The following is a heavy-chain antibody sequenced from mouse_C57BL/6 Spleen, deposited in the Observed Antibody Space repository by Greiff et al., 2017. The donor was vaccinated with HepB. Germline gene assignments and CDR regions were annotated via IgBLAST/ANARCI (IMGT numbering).Heavy chain of an antibody. V-gene: IGHV1-15*01. Sequence: VKLMESGAELVRPGASVTLSCKASGYTFTDYEMHWVKQTPVHGLEWIGAIDPETGGTAYNQKFKGKAILTADKSSSTAYMELRSLTSEDSAVYYCTRSGGNWGAYWGQGTLVTVSA. CDR1: GYTFTDYE. CDR3: TRSGGNWGAY. J-gene: IGHJ3*01. CDR2: IDPETGGT. D-gene: IGHD4-1*01.